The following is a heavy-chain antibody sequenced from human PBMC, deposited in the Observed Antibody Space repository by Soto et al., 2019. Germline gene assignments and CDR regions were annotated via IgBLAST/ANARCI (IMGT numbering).Heavy chain of an antibody. D-gene: IGHD4-17*01. Sequence: QVQLVQSGAEVKKPGSSVKVSCKASGGTFSSYTISWVRQAPGQGLEWMGRIIPILGIANYAQKFQGRVTITADKSTSTAYMELSSLRSEDTAVYYCASDPDGDYRYNWFDPWGQGTLVTVSS. CDR1: GGTFSSYT. CDR3: ASDPDGDYRYNWFDP. V-gene: IGHV1-69*02. J-gene: IGHJ5*02. CDR2: IIPILGIA.